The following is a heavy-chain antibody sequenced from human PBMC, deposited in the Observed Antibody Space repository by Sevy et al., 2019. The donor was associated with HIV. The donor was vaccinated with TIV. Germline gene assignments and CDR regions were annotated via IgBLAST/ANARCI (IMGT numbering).Heavy chain of an antibody. CDR1: GFTVSSNY. J-gene: IGHJ6*02. D-gene: IGHD3-22*01. CDR3: ARDYYYDSSGYYNGMDV. V-gene: IGHV3-66*01. CDR2: IYSGGST. Sequence: GGSLRLSCAASGFTVSSNYMSWVRQAPGKGLEWVSVIYSGGSTYYADAVKGRFSISGDNSKNTLYLQMNSLRAEDTAVYYCARDYYYDSSGYYNGMDVWGQGTTVTVSS.